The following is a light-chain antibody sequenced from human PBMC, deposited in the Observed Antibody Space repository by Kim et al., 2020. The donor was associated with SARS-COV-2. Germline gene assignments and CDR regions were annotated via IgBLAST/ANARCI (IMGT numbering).Light chain of an antibody. Sequence: VSPEQTASITCSGDKLGDKYASWYQRKPGQSPVLVIYQDSKRPSGIPERFSGSNTGNTATLTISGTQAMDEAYYYCQAWDSSTVVFGGGTQLTVL. CDR2: QDS. CDR1: KLGDKY. CDR3: QAWDSSTVV. V-gene: IGLV3-1*01. J-gene: IGLJ2*01.